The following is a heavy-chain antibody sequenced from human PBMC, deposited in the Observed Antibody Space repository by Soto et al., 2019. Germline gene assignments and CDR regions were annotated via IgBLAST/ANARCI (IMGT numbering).Heavy chain of an antibody. CDR1: GFSLTTTGVG. CDR3: VHLLGGCSRTNCTPLRFDY. D-gene: IGHD1-1*01. V-gene: IGHV2-5*02. Sequence: SGPTLVNPTQTLTLTCTFSGFSLTTTGVGVGWIRHPPGRALEWLDLIFWDDSERCNPALKDRLTFTKDTCKNEVVLTMSNMDPVDTATYYCVHLLGGCSRTNCTPLRFDYWGQGIPVTVPS. J-gene: IGHJ4*02. CDR2: IFWDDSE.